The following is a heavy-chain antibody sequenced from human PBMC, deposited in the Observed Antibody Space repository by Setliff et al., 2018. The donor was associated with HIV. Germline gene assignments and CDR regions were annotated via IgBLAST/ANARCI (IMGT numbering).Heavy chain of an antibody. Sequence: SETLSLTCTVSGDSISTGRYYWGWIRQPPGKGLEWIGSVFYSGGSYYTPSLKSRVTISVDTSKNQFSLKLSSVTAADTAVYYCARETYYYDNPQYYYYYMDVWGKGTTVTVSS. CDR2: VFYSGGS. CDR3: ARETYYYDNPQYYYYYMDV. CDR1: GDSISTGRYY. J-gene: IGHJ6*03. D-gene: IGHD3-22*01. V-gene: IGHV4-39*07.